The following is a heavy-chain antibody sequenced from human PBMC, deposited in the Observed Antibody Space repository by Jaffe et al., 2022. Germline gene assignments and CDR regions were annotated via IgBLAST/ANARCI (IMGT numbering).Heavy chain of an antibody. CDR2: ISWNSGSI. Sequence: EVQLVESGGGLVQPGRSLRLSCAASGFTFDDYAMHWVRQAPGKGLEWVSGISWNSGSIGYADSVKGRFTISRDNAKNSLYLQMNSLRAEDTALYYCAKGEVSGWYGGEDAFDIWGQGTMVTVSS. D-gene: IGHD6-19*01. J-gene: IGHJ3*02. V-gene: IGHV3-9*01. CDR1: GFTFDDYA. CDR3: AKGEVSGWYGGEDAFDI.